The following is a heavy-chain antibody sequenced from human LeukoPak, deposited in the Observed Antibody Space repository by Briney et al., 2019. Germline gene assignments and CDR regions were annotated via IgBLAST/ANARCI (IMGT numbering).Heavy chain of an antibody. Sequence: PSETLSLTCTVSGGSISSSSYYWGWIRQPPGKGLEWIGSIYYSGSTYYNPSLKSRVTISVDTSKNQFSLKLSSVTAADTAVYYCANTKSSLGITMIVVGRTFDYWGQGTLVTVSS. CDR3: ANTKSSLGITMIVVGRTFDY. CDR1: GGSISSSSYY. CDR2: IYYSGST. D-gene: IGHD3-22*01. J-gene: IGHJ4*02. V-gene: IGHV4-39*01.